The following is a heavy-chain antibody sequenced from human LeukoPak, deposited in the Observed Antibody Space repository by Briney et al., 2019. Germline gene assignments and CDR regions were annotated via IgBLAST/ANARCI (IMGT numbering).Heavy chain of an antibody. CDR3: AKDPAGCSSTSCYTPLPFDY. V-gene: IGHV3-23*01. CDR1: GFTFSSYA. Sequence: PGGSLRLSCAASGFTFSSYAMSWVRQAPGKGLEWVSAISGSGGSTYYADSVKGRFTISRDNSKNTLYLQMNSLRAEDTAVYYCAKDPAGCSSTSCYTPLPFDYWGQGTLVTVSS. J-gene: IGHJ4*02. CDR2: ISGSGGST. D-gene: IGHD2-2*02.